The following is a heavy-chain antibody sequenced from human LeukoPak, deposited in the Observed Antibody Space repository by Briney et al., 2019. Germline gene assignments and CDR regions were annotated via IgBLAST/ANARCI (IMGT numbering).Heavy chain of an antibody. CDR2: IKSKTDGGTI. CDR1: GFSFSNAW. V-gene: IGHV3-15*05. D-gene: IGHD3-10*01. Sequence: GGSLRLSCAASGFSFSNAWMSWVRQAPGKGLEWVGRIKSKTDGGTIDYAAPVRGRFTISRDDSKNTLFLQVNSLKIEDTAVYYCTTVTLRPVGLWGQGTLVTVSS. J-gene: IGHJ4*02. CDR3: TTVTLRPVGL.